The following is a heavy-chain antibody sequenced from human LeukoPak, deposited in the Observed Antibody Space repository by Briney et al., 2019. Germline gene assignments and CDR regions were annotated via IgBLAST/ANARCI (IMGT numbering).Heavy chain of an antibody. V-gene: IGHV3-74*01. CDR3: ARGTGAFDI. CDR1: GFAFSSHW. CDR2: IKSDGSFT. Sequence: GGSLRLSCVASGFAFSSHWMHWVRQAPGKGLVWVSHIKSDGSFTNYADSVKGRFTISRDNAKNTLYLQMNSLRPEDTAVYYCARGTGAFDIWGQGTKVTVSS. J-gene: IGHJ3*02. D-gene: IGHD1-1*01.